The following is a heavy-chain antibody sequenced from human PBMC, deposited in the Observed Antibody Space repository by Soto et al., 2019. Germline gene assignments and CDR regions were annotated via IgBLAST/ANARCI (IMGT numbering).Heavy chain of an antibody. CDR1: GGSISSSSYY. Sequence: SETLSLTCTVSGGSISSSSYYWGWIRQPPGKGLEWIGSIYYSGSTYYNPSLKSRVTISGDTSKNQFSLKLSSVTAADTAVYYCARFITMVRGVIIRTNYFDYWGQGTLVTVSS. V-gene: IGHV4-39*01. CDR2: IYYSGST. J-gene: IGHJ4*02. CDR3: ARFITMVRGVIIRTNYFDY. D-gene: IGHD3-10*01.